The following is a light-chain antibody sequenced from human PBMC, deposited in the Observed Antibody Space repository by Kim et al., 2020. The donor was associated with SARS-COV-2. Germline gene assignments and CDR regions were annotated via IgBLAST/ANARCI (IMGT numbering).Light chain of an antibody. Sequence: VSPGQTASITCSGDKLGNKYACWYQQKPGQSPVLVIYQDSKRPSGIPERFSGSNSGNTATLTISGTQAMDEADYYCQAWDSSTYVVFGGGTQLTVL. J-gene: IGLJ2*01. V-gene: IGLV3-1*01. CDR1: KLGNKY. CDR3: QAWDSSTYVV. CDR2: QDS.